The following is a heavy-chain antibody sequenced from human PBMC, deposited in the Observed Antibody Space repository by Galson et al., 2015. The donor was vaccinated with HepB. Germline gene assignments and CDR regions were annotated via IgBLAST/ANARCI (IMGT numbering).Heavy chain of an antibody. CDR2: INTYNGNT. V-gene: IGHV1-18*01. D-gene: IGHD2-2*01. Sequence: SVKVSCKASGGTFSSYTISWVRQAPGQGLEWMGWINTYNGNTNYAQKFQGRVTMTTDTSTSTAYMELRSLRSGDTAVYYCARDVSAAAASHFDFWGQGTLVTVSS. J-gene: IGHJ4*02. CDR1: GGTFSSYT. CDR3: ARDVSAAAASHFDF.